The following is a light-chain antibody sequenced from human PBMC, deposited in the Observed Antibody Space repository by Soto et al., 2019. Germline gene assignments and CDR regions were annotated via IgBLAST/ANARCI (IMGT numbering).Light chain of an antibody. CDR3: SSYTSTSTPYV. V-gene: IGLV2-14*01. CDR1: SSDVGGYKY. Sequence: QSALTQPASVSGSPGQSITISCTGTSSDVGGYKYVSWYQQHPGKAPKLMIYEVTNRPSGVSHRFSGSKSGNTASLTISGRQAEDEADYYCSSYTSTSTPYVFGTGTKLTVL. CDR2: EVT. J-gene: IGLJ1*01.